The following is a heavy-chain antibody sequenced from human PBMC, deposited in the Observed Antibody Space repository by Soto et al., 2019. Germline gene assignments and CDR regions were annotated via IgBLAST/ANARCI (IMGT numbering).Heavy chain of an antibody. CDR1: GFTFSSYG. D-gene: IGHD3-10*01. CDR3: VTHPPSYYGSGSFKFFDY. Sequence: GGSLRLSCAASGFTFSSYGMHWVRQAPGKGLEWVAVISYDGNNKYYADSVKGRFNISRDKSKNTLYLQMNSLRTEDTAVYYCVTHPPSYYGSGSFKFFDYWGQGTLVTVSS. J-gene: IGHJ4*02. V-gene: IGHV3-30*03. CDR2: ISYDGNNK.